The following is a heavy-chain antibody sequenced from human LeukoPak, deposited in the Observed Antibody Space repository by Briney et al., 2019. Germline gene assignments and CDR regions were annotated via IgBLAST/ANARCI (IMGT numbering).Heavy chain of an antibody. CDR3: AKDFAAVAPLGPSDY. Sequence: PGGSLRLSCAASGFTFSSYEMNWVRQAPGKGLEWVSSISSSSSYIYYADSVKGRFTISRDNSKNTLYLQMNSLRAEDTAVYYCAKDFAAVAPLGPSDYWGQGTLVTVSS. CDR1: GFTFSSYE. J-gene: IGHJ4*02. V-gene: IGHV3-48*03. CDR2: ISSSSSYI. D-gene: IGHD6-19*01.